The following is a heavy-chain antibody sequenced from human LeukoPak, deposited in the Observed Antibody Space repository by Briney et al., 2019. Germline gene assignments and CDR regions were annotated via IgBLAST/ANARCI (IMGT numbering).Heavy chain of an antibody. D-gene: IGHD3-22*01. J-gene: IGHJ4*02. CDR3: ARDARLPMTPFDY. CDR2: IGGSGDFT. Sequence: GGSLRLSCAASGFTFSTYAMSWVRQAPGKGLEWVSAIGGSGDFTYYAEYVRGRFTISRDNAKNSLYLQMNSLRDEDTAVYYCARDARLPMTPFDYWGQGSLVTVSS. V-gene: IGHV3-23*01. CDR1: GFTFSTYA.